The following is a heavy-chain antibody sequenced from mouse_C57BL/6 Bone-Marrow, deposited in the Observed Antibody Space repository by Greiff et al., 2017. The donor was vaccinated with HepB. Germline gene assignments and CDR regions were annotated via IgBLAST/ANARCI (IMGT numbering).Heavy chain of an antibody. D-gene: IGHD2-14*01. CDR2: IYPGDGDT. CDR1: GYAFSSSW. CDR3: ARYSIWYDWYFDV. J-gene: IGHJ1*03. Sequence: QVQLQQSGPELVKPGASVKISCKASGYAFSSSWMNWVKQRPGKGLEWIGRIYPGDGDTNYNGKFKGKATLTADKSSSTAYMQLSSLTSEDSAVYFCARYSIWYDWYFDVWGTGTTVTVSS. V-gene: IGHV1-82*01.